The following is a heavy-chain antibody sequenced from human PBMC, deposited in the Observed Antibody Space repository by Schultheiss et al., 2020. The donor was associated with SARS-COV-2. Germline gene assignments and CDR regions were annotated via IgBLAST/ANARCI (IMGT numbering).Heavy chain of an antibody. CDR1: GGSISSGGYY. Sequence: SETLSLTCTVSGGSISSGGYYWTWIRQHPGKGLEWIGYISYSGSTYYNPSLKSRVTMSLDTSKNQFSLKLSSVTAADTAVYYCARVRVGWLQSFDYWGQGTLVTVSS. J-gene: IGHJ4*02. V-gene: IGHV4-31*03. CDR3: ARVRVGWLQSFDY. CDR2: ISYSGST. D-gene: IGHD5-24*01.